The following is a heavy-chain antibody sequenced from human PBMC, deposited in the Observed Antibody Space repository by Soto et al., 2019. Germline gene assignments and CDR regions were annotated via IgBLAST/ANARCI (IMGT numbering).Heavy chain of an antibody. J-gene: IGHJ5*02. CDR2: INHSGST. CDR1: GGSFSGYY. CDR3: ARGRIVLVPAAKYNWFDP. Sequence: QVQLQQWGAGLLKPSETLSLTCAVYGGSFSGYYWSWIRQPPGKGLEWIGEINHSGSTNYNPSLTSRVTIAVDKSKNQFSLKRSPVPAADTAVYYGARGRIVLVPAAKYNWFDPVGQGTMVTVSS. D-gene: IGHD2-2*01. V-gene: IGHV4-34*01.